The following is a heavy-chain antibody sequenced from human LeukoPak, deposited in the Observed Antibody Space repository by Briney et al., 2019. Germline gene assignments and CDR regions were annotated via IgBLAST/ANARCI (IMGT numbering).Heavy chain of an antibody. Sequence: ASVKVSCKASGYTFTSYGISWVRQAPGQGLEWMGWINPYSGGTNYAQNFQGRVTMTRDTSISTAYMELSRLRSDDTAVYYCARDGSSETDYYYYYMDVWGKGTTVTVSS. J-gene: IGHJ6*03. CDR2: INPYSGGT. V-gene: IGHV1-2*02. CDR1: GYTFTSYG. CDR3: ARDGSSETDYYYYYMDV. D-gene: IGHD6-13*01.